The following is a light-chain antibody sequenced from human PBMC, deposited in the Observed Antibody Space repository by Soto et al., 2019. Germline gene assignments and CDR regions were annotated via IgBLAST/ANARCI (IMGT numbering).Light chain of an antibody. Sequence: DIQLTQSPSFLSASVGDRVTITCRASQDISNYLVWYQQKPGKAPKPLIYAASTLQSGVPSRFSGSGSGTEFTLTISCLQPEDFATYYCQHLNSYPLTFGPGTNVDIE. J-gene: IGKJ3*01. CDR2: AAS. CDR1: QDISNY. CDR3: QHLNSYPLT. V-gene: IGKV1-9*01.